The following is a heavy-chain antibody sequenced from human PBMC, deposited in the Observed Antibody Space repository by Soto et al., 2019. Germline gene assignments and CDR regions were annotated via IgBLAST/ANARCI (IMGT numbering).Heavy chain of an antibody. Sequence: SETLSLTCTVSGASVRRGGYYWSWIRQPPGKGLEWIGYIHDSGSTHYNPSLKSRITISVDTSKNQFSLKLNSVISADTAVYYCARDRGHHDTSGYYQAPFDDWALGILVTVSS. J-gene: IGHJ4*02. D-gene: IGHD3-3*01. CDR1: GASVRRGGYY. CDR3: ARDRGHHDTSGYYQAPFDD. CDR2: IHDSGST. V-gene: IGHV4-61*08.